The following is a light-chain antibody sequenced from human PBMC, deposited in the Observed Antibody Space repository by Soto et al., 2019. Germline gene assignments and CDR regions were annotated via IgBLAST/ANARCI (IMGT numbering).Light chain of an antibody. J-gene: IGKJ1*01. V-gene: IGKV3-20*01. CDR2: GAS. CDR1: QSLSNSY. Sequence: EIVLTQSPGTLSLSPGERATLSCRASQSLSNSYLAWYQQKPGQAPRLLIYGASSRATGIPDRFSGSGSGTDFTLTISRLEPEDFAVYYCQQYGSSRRTFGQGTKVDIK. CDR3: QQYGSSRRT.